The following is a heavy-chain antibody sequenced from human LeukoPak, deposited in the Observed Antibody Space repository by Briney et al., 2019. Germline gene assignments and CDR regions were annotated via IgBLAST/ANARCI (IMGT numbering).Heavy chain of an antibody. Sequence: ASVKVSCKASGYTFTSYGISWVRQAPGQGLEWMGWISAYNGNTNYAQKFQGRVTMTRDTSISTAYMELSRLRSDDTAVYYCARVPMVRGDDAFDIWGQGTMVTVSS. CDR1: GYTFTSYG. CDR2: ISAYNGNT. D-gene: IGHD3-10*01. V-gene: IGHV1-18*01. J-gene: IGHJ3*02. CDR3: ARVPMVRGDDAFDI.